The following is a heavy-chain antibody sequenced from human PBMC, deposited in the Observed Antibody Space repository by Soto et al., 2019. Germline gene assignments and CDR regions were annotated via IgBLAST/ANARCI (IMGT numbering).Heavy chain of an antibody. CDR1: GFTFSSYE. CDR3: ARDFWSGYYNYYYGMDV. V-gene: IGHV3-48*03. Sequence: LRLSCAASGFTFSSYEMNWVRQAPGKGLEWVSYISSSGSTIYYADSVKGRFTISRDNAKNSLYLQMNSLRAEDTAVYYCARDFWSGYYNYYYGMDVWGQGTTVTVSS. CDR2: ISSSGSTI. D-gene: IGHD3-3*01. J-gene: IGHJ6*02.